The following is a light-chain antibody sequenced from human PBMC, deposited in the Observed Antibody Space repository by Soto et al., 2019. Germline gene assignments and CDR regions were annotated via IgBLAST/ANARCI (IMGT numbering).Light chain of an antibody. J-gene: IGKJ2*01. Sequence: DIQMTQSPSTLSASVGDRVTITCRASQSISSWLAWYQQKPGQAPKLLIYDASSLESGVPSRFSGSGSGTDFTLTIGSLQSDDLATSYCHSGYTFGQGTKVEIK. CDR3: HSGYT. V-gene: IGKV1-5*01. CDR1: QSISSW. CDR2: DAS.